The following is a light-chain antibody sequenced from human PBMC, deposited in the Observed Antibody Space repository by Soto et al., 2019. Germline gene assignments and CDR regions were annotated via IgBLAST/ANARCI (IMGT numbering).Light chain of an antibody. CDR1: STDVGSYNL. V-gene: IGLV2-23*01. J-gene: IGLJ2*01. CDR3: CSYAGRNTVI. CDR2: EGV. Sequence: QSALTQPASVSGSPGQSITISCTGTSTDVGSYNLVSGYQQNPGKAPKLLIHEGVKRPSGVSNRFSGSKSGDTASLTISGLQAADEGYYYCCSYAGRNTVIFGGGTKVTVL.